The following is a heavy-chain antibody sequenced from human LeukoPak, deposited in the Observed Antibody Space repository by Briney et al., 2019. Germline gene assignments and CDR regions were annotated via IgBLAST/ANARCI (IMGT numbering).Heavy chain of an antibody. J-gene: IGHJ3*02. CDR1: GFTFSSYA. D-gene: IGHD3-22*01. CDR3: ARDREYYYDSSGYYYGAFDI. Sequence: GGSLRLSCAASGFTFSSYAMSWVRQAPGKGLEWVSAISGSGSTIYYADSVKGRFTISRDNAKNSLYLQMNSLRAEDTAVYYCARDREYYYDSSGYYYGAFDIWGQGTMVTVSS. V-gene: IGHV3-23*01. CDR2: ISGSGSTI.